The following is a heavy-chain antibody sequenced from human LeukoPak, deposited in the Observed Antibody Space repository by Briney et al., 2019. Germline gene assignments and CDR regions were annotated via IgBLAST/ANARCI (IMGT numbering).Heavy chain of an antibody. CDR2: LSKSGNT. Sequence: PSETLSLTCTVSGGSISSGGYYWSWIRLPPGKGLEWIGYLSKSGNTNYSPSLKSRVTIFGDTSKNQFFLKLSSVTAADTAVYYCARWLPQLYYYYGMDVWGQGTTVTVSS. CDR1: GGSISSGGYY. CDR3: ARWLPQLYYYYGMDV. J-gene: IGHJ6*02. D-gene: IGHD3-22*01. V-gene: IGHV4-61*08.